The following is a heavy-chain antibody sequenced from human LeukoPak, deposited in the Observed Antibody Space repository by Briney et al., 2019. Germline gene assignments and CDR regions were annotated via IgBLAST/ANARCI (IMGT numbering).Heavy chain of an antibody. Sequence: PGTSLRLSCAASGFSFSSYAMDWVRQAPGKGLEWVALLSYDGRNRYYADSVKGRFTISRNNSKNTLYLQMNSLRAEGTAVYYCARGAYGSTGYYFYFDYWGQGTLVTVSS. J-gene: IGHJ4*02. D-gene: IGHD3-22*01. CDR3: ARGAYGSTGYYFYFDY. CDR1: GFSFSSYA. V-gene: IGHV3-33*01. CDR2: LSYDGRNR.